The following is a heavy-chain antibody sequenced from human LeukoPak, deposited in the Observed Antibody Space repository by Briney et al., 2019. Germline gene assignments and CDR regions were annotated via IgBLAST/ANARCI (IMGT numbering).Heavy chain of an antibody. CDR3: AKNGVWSGYYPFYYYYYMDV. CDR2: IWYDGSNK. D-gene: IGHD3-3*01. Sequence: PGGSLRLSCAASGFTFSSYGMHWVRQAPGKGLEWVAVIWYDGSNKYYADSVKGRFTISRDNSKNTLYLQMNSLRAEDTAVYYCAKNGVWSGYYPFYYYYYMDVWGKGTTVTVSS. V-gene: IGHV3-33*06. J-gene: IGHJ6*03. CDR1: GFTFSSYG.